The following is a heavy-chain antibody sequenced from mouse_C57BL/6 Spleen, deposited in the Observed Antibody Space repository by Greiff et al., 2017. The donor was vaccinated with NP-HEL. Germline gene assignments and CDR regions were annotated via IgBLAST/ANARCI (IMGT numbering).Heavy chain of an antibody. V-gene: IGHV1-74*01. CDR1: GYTFTSYW. J-gene: IGHJ2*01. CDR3: AIFRDGEYYFDY. D-gene: IGHD3-3*01. CDR2: IHPSDSDT. Sequence: QVHVKQPGAELVKPGASVKVSCKASGYTFTSYWMHWVKQRPGQGLEWIGRIHPSDSDTNYNQKFKGKATLTVDKSSSTAYMQLSSLTSEDSAVYYCAIFRDGEYYFDYWGQGTTLTVSS.